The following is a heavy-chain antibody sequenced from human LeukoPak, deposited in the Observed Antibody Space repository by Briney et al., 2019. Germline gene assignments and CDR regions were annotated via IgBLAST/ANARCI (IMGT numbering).Heavy chain of an antibody. Sequence: PGGSLRPSCAASGFTFSDHYMSWIRQAPGKGLEWVSYISHTGSTIQYADSVRGRFTLSRDNARSSLYLQMNSLRAEDTAVYYCARGHWGLDSWGQGTLVSVS. CDR3: ARGHWGLDS. J-gene: IGHJ4*02. CDR2: ISHTGSTI. CDR1: GFTFSDHY. V-gene: IGHV3-11*04. D-gene: IGHD7-27*01.